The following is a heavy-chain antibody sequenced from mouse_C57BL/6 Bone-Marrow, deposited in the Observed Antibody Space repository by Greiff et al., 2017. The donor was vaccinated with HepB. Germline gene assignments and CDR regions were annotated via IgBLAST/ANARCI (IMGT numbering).Heavy chain of an antibody. D-gene: IGHD1-1*01. J-gene: IGHJ2*01. Sequence: EVHLVESGGDLVKPGGSLKLSCAASGFTFSSYGMSWVRQTPDKRLEWVATISSGGSYTYYPDSVKGRFTISRDNAKNTLYLQMSSLKSEDTAMYYCARRNYGSIYFDYWGQGTTLTVSS. CDR2: ISSGGSYT. CDR3: ARRNYGSIYFDY. V-gene: IGHV5-6*01. CDR1: GFTFSSYG.